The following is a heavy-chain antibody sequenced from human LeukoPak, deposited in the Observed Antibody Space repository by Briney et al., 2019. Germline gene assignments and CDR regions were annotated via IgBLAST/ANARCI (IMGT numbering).Heavy chain of an antibody. D-gene: IGHD3-10*01. CDR1: GFTFSSYG. CDR3: AKVLNYYGSGYFDY. Sequence: GGSLRLSCAASGFTFSSYGMHWVRQAPGKGLVWVSRISSDGSTTTYADSVKGRFTISRDSAKSTLYLQMNSLRAEDTAVYYCAKVLNYYGSGYFDYWGQGTLVTVSS. J-gene: IGHJ4*02. V-gene: IGHV3-74*01. CDR2: ISSDGSTT.